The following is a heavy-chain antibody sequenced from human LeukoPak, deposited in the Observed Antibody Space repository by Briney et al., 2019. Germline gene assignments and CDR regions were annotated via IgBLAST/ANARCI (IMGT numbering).Heavy chain of an antibody. D-gene: IGHD2-15*01. CDR3: ARDPPRGYCSGGSCYSTPDYYFYGMDV. CDR2: IYTSGST. CDR1: GGSIGSGSYY. V-gene: IGHV4-61*02. Sequence: PSQTLSLTCTVSGGSIGSGSYYWNWIRQPAGKGLEWIGRIYTSGSTNYNPSLKSRVTISVDTSKNQFSLKLSSVTAADTAVYYCARDPPRGYCSGGSCYSTPDYYFYGMDVWGQGTTVTVSS. J-gene: IGHJ6*02.